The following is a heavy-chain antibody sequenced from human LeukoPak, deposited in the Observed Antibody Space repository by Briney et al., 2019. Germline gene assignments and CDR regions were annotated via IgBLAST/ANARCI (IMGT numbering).Heavy chain of an antibody. CDR1: GGSFSGYY. J-gene: IGHJ4*02. CDR3: TRGYDYVWGSYRYPFDY. D-gene: IGHD3-16*02. V-gene: IGHV4-34*01. Sequence: SETLSLTCAVYGGSFSGYYWSWIRQPPGKGLEWIGEINHSGSTNYNPSLKSRVTISVDTSKNQFYLKLSSVTAADTAVYYCTRGYDYVWGSYRYPFDYWGQGTLVTVSS. CDR2: INHSGST.